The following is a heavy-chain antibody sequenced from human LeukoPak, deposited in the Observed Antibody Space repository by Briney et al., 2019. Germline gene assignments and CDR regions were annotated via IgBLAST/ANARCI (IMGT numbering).Heavy chain of an antibody. J-gene: IGHJ4*02. CDR3: AKDIYNYYDSSGYYPLDY. CDR2: ISVNGDNT. V-gene: IGHV3-23*01. D-gene: IGHD3-22*01. Sequence: GGSLRLSCAASGFTFTSHAMSWVRQAPGRGLEWVSSISVNGDNTYYADSMKGRFTISRDNSKNTLYLQMNSLRAEDTAVYYCAKDIYNYYDSSGYYPLDYWGQGTLVTVSS. CDR1: GFTFTSHA.